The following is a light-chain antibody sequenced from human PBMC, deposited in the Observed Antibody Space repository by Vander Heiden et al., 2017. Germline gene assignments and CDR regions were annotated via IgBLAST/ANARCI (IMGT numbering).Light chain of an antibody. CDR3: QQYDPPLT. J-gene: IGKJ4*01. Sequence: EIVLTQSPGTPSLSPGERATLSCRASQSVGSNFLAWYQQKPGQAPRLLIFGASSRATGIPDRFSGSGSGTDFTLTISRLEPEDFAVYYCQQYDPPLTFGGGTKVEIK. CDR2: GAS. V-gene: IGKV3-20*01. CDR1: QSVGSNF.